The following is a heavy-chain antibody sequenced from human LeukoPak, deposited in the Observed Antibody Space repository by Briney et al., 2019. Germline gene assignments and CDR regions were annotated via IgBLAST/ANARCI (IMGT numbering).Heavy chain of an antibody. J-gene: IGHJ4*02. D-gene: IGHD1-7*01. CDR1: GYTFTSYD. Sequence: ASVKVSCKASGYTFTSYDINWVRQATGQGLEWMGSMNPNSGNTGYAQEFKGRVTITRNTSISTAYMELSHLRFEDTAVYFCARSSELRRIDYWGQGTLVTVSS. V-gene: IGHV1-8*01. CDR3: ARSSELRRIDY. CDR2: MNPNSGNT.